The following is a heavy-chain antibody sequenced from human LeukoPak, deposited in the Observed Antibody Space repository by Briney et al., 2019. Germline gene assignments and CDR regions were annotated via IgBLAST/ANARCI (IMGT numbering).Heavy chain of an antibody. CDR1: GGSISSGGYY. CDR2: IYTSGST. D-gene: IGHD2/OR15-2a*01. Sequence: SQTLSLTCTVSGGSISSGGYYWSWIRQPAGKGLEWIGRIYTSGSTNYNPSLKSRVTMSVDTSKNQFSLKLSSVTAADTAVYYCARVRFYYFDYWGQGTLVTVSS. CDR3: ARVRFYYFDY. J-gene: IGHJ4*02. V-gene: IGHV4-61*02.